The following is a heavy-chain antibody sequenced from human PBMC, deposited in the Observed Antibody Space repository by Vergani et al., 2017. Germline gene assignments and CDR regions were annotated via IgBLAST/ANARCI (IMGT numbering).Heavy chain of an antibody. CDR1: GFTFSSYA. Sequence: QVQLVESGGGVVQPGRSLRLSCAASGFTFSSYAMHWVRQAPGKGLEWVAVISYDGSNKYYADSVKGRFTISRDNSKNTLYLQMNSLRAEDTAVYYCARAGEEYSSSWYGYWGQGTLVTVSS. CDR2: ISYDGSNK. CDR3: ARAGEEYSSSWYGY. J-gene: IGHJ4*02. D-gene: IGHD6-13*01. V-gene: IGHV3-30-3*01.